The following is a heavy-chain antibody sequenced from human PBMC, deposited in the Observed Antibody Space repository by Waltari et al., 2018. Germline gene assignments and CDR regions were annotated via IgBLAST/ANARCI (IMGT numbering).Heavy chain of an antibody. Sequence: GQRVESGGDLDQHEGCLRLSCNATGFMFGAYLLSWVRQAPGKGLEWLASIKQDGSEKFYVYSVKARFTISRDNCKNSLYLQMNSLRAEDTAVYYCVRDFDYWGQGTQVSVSS. V-gene: IGHV3-7*01. J-gene: IGHJ4*02. CDR1: GFMFGAYL. CDR3: VRDFDY. CDR2: IKQDGSEK.